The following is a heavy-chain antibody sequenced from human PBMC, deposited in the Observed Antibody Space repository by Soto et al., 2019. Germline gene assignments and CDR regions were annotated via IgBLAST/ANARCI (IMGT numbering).Heavy chain of an antibody. Sequence: PGGSLRLSCAASGFTFSSYGLHWVRQAPGKGLEWVAVISYDGSNKYYADSVKGRFTISRDNSKNTLYLQMNSLRAEDTAVYYCAKDLELLYYYYGMDVWGQGTTVSV. D-gene: IGHD1-26*01. V-gene: IGHV3-30*18. CDR2: ISYDGSNK. CDR3: AKDLELLYYYYGMDV. CDR1: GFTFSSYG. J-gene: IGHJ6*02.